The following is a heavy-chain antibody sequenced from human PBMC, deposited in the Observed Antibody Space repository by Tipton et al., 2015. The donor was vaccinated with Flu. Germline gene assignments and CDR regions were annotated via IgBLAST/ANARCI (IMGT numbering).Heavy chain of an antibody. CDR1: GGSISSSSYY. Sequence: TLSLTCTVSGGSISSSSYYWGWIRQPPGKGLEWIGSIYYSGSTYYNPSLKSRVTISVDTSKNQFSLKLSSVTAADTAVYYCARGLGSGSYPMDYWGQGTLVTVSS. D-gene: IGHD1-26*01. CDR3: ARGLGSGSYPMDY. J-gene: IGHJ4*02. V-gene: IGHV4-39*01. CDR2: IYYSGST.